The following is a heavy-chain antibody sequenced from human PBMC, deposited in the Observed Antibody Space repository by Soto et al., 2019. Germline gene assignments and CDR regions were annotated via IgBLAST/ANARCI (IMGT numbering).Heavy chain of an antibody. CDR3: ARVDELELDGMDV. D-gene: IGHD1-7*01. CDR1: GGSISSGGYY. Sequence: SETLSLTCTVSGGSISSGGYYWSWIRQHPGKGLEWIGYIYYSGSTYYNPSLKSRVTISVDTSKNQFSLKLSSVTAADTAVYYCARVDELELDGMDVWGQGTTVTVSS. J-gene: IGHJ6*02. CDR2: IYYSGST. V-gene: IGHV4-31*03.